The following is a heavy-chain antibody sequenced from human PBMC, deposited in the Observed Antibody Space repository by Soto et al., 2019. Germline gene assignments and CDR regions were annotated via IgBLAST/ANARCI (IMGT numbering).Heavy chain of an antibody. CDR2: IYWDEDN. CDR1: GFSLTTSGVA. V-gene: IGHV2-5*02. J-gene: IGHJ4*02. Sequence: QITLKESGPTLVKPTQTLTLTCTFSGFSLTTSGVAVGWIRQPPEKALEWLALIYWDEDNRHSPSLKSRRTITKDTDKNQVVLTMTTMNPVDTATYYCSHRDYRGGFFDYWGQGVLVTVSS. D-gene: IGHD2-21*01. CDR3: SHRDYRGGFFDY.